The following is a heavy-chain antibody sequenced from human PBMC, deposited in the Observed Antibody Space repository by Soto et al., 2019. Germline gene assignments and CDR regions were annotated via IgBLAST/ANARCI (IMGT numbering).Heavy chain of an antibody. CDR3: ARGQAAAPAMDV. Sequence: SETLSLTCSVSGGSISSGDYYWTWIRQPPGKGLEWIGYISYIGSTFYNPSLKRRVTISVDRSKNQFSLKLSSVTAADPAVYYCARGQAAAPAMDVWGQGTTVTVSS. CDR2: ISYIGST. V-gene: IGHV4-30-4*01. J-gene: IGHJ6*02. CDR1: GGSISSGDYY. D-gene: IGHD6-13*01.